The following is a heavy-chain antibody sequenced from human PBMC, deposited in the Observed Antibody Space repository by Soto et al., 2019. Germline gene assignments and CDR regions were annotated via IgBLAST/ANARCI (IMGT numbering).Heavy chain of an antibody. V-gene: IGHV1-3*01. D-gene: IGHD1-1*01. CDR3: ARRSFRNGIDY. Sequence: ASVNVYCKAAGYTFTISGFHWGRQAPGQSHEWMGWINAGNGDTKYSHKFRCRLTITGDTLASTAFMELSSLISEDTAVYYCARRSFRNGIDYWGQGTLVTVSS. CDR2: INAGNGDT. CDR1: GYTFTISG. J-gene: IGHJ4*02.